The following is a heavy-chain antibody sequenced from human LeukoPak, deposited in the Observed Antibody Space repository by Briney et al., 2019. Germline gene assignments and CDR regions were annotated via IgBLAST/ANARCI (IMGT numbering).Heavy chain of an antibody. Sequence: PSETLSLTCTVSGGSISSSSYYWGWIRQPPGKGLEWIGYIYYSGSTYYNPSLKSRVTISVDTSKNQFSLKLSSVTAADTAVYYCAGYIVLMVYAHDAFDIWGQGTMVTVSS. CDR2: IYYSGST. D-gene: IGHD2-8*01. J-gene: IGHJ3*02. CDR1: GGSISSSSYY. V-gene: IGHV4-30-4*08. CDR3: AGYIVLMVYAHDAFDI.